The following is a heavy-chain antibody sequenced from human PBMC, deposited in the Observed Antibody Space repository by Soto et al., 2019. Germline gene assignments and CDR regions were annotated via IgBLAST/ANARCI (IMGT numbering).Heavy chain of an antibody. CDR3: AKDVRVDGYWAFDY. J-gene: IGHJ4*02. D-gene: IGHD5-12*01. V-gene: IGHV3-23*01. Sequence: EVQLLESGGGLVQPGGSLKLSCAASGFTFSTYSMNWVRQAPGKGLEWVSGIYGSGGGTFYADSVKGRFTISRDNSKNTLYLQMNSLRAADTAVYYCAKDVRVDGYWAFDYWGQGSLVTVSS. CDR1: GFTFSTYS. CDR2: IYGSGGGT.